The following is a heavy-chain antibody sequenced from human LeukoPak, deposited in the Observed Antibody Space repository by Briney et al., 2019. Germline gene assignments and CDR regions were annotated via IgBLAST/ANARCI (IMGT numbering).Heavy chain of an antibody. CDR1: GFTFSSYA. V-gene: IGHV3-23*01. CDR2: ISGSGGST. J-gene: IGHJ2*01. Sequence: PGGSLRLSCAASGFTFSSYAMSWVRQAPGKGLEWVSAISGSGGSTYYADSVKGRFTISRDNSKNTLYLQMNSLGAEDTAVYYCATGGYCGGDCYSRSFDLWGRGTLVTVSS. CDR3: ATGGYCGGDCYSRSFDL. D-gene: IGHD2-21*02.